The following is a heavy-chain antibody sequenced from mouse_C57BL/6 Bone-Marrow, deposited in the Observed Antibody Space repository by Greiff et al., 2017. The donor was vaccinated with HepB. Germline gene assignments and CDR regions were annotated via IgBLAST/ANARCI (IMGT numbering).Heavy chain of an antibody. V-gene: IGHV1-26*01. CDR1: GYTFTDYY. D-gene: IGHD1-1*01. CDR2: INPNNGGT. CDR3: AHYYGSSLDV. J-gene: IGHJ1*03. Sequence: EVQLQQSGPELVKPGASVKISCKASGYTFTDYYMNWVKQSHGKSLEWIGDINPNNGGTSYNQKFKGKATLTVDKSSSTAYMELRSLTSEDSAVYYCAHYYGSSLDVWGTGTTVTVSS.